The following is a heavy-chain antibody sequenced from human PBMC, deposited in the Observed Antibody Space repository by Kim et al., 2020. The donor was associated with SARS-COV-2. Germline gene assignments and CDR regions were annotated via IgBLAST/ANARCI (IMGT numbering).Heavy chain of an antibody. J-gene: IGHJ6*02. Sequence: VDAVKGRFPIPRANATNSLYLQMNSRRAEDTAVYYCARDRGAYYYYGMDVWGQGTTVTVSS. CDR3: ARDRGAYYYYGMDV. V-gene: IGHV3-7*01. D-gene: IGHD3-10*01.